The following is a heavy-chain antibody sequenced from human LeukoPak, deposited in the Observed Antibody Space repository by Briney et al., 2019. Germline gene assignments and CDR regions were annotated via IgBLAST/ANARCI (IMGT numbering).Heavy chain of an antibody. CDR3: AKASADWYFDL. CDR2: ISWNSGTV. Sequence: PGRSLRLSCAAPGFNFNDYAMHWVRQAPGKGLEWVSGISWNSGTVAYADSVKGRFTISRDNSKKSLYLQMNSLRAEDMALYYCAKASADWYFDLWGRGTLVTVSS. V-gene: IGHV3-9*03. CDR1: GFNFNDYA. J-gene: IGHJ2*01. D-gene: IGHD2-2*01.